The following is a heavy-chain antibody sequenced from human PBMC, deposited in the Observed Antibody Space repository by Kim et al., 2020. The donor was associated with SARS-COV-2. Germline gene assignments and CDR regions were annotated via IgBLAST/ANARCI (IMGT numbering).Heavy chain of an antibody. CDR2: ISYDGSNK. J-gene: IGHJ4*02. CDR1: GFTFSSYA. V-gene: IGHV3-30*04. Sequence: GGSLRLSCAASGFTFSSYAMHWVRQAPGKGLEWVAVISYDGSNKYYVDSVKGRFTISRDNSKNTLYLQMNSLRAEDTAVYYCARDRSGSYYELDYWGQGTLVTVSS. D-gene: IGHD1-26*01. CDR3: ARDRSGSYYELDY.